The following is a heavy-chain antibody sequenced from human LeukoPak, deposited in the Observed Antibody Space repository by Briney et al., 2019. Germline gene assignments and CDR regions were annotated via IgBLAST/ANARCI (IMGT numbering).Heavy chain of an antibody. J-gene: IGHJ6*02. Sequence: GGSLRLSCAASGFTFSSYAMHWVRQAPGKGLEWVAVISYDGSNKYYADSVKGRFTISRDNSKNTLYLQMNSLRAEDTAVYYCARDHYDSSGYQDYYYYGMDVWGQGTTVTVSS. CDR1: GFTFSSYA. CDR3: ARDHYDSSGYQDYYYYGMDV. CDR2: ISYDGSNK. V-gene: IGHV3-30-3*01. D-gene: IGHD3-22*01.